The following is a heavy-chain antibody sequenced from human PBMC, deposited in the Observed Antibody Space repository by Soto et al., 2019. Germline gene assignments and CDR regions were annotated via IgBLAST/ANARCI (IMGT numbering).Heavy chain of an antibody. J-gene: IGHJ4*02. CDR1: GFTFSSYG. D-gene: IGHD3-22*01. CDR3: AKDHTMDYYDSSGTGDN. V-gene: IGHV3-30*18. Sequence: QVQLVESGGGVVQPGRSLRLSCAASGFTFSSYGMHWVRQAPGKGLEWVAVISYDGSNKYYADSVKGRFTISRDNSKNTLYRKMNSLRAEDRAVYYCAKDHTMDYYDSSGTGDNGGQGTRVTVSS. CDR2: ISYDGSNK.